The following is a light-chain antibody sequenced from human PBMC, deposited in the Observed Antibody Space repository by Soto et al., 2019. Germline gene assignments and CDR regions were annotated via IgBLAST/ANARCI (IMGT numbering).Light chain of an antibody. J-gene: IGLJ2*01. CDR3: AAWDDSLSGRL. CDR2: RND. CDR1: NSNIGINN. Sequence: QSVLTQPPSVSGTPGQRVTISCSGSNSNIGINNVCWYQQLPGTAPKVLIYRNDQRPAGVPDRFSGSKSGTSASLAISGLRSEDEGDYYCAAWDDSLSGRLFGGGTKLTVL. V-gene: IGLV1-47*01.